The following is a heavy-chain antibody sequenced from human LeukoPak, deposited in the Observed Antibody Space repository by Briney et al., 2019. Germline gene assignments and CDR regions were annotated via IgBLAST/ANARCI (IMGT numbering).Heavy chain of an antibody. CDR2: LNNDGTDA. D-gene: IGHD3-22*01. CDR1: GFTFSSYA. Sequence: PGGSLRLSCAASGFTFSSYAMSWVRQAPGKGLVWVLRLNNDGTDATYADSVRGRFTVSRDNAKNTLYLQMDSLRAEDTAVYYCARMRGYSDGFENWGQGTLVTVSS. V-gene: IGHV3-74*03. CDR3: ARMRGYSDGFEN. J-gene: IGHJ4*02.